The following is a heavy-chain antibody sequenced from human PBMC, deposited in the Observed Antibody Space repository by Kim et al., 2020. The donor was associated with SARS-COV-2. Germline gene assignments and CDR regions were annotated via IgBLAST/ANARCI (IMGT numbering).Heavy chain of an antibody. D-gene: IGHD3-16*02. CDR1: GGSFSGYY. CDR3: ARGGGYYDYIWGSDRNYYGMDV. Sequence: SETLSLTCAVYGGSFSGYYWSWIRQPPGKGLEWIGEINHSGSTNYNPSLKSRVTISVDTSKNQFSLKLSSVTAADTAVYYCARGGGYYDYIWGSDRNYYGMDVWGQGTTVTVSS. V-gene: IGHV4-34*01. J-gene: IGHJ6*02. CDR2: INHSGST.